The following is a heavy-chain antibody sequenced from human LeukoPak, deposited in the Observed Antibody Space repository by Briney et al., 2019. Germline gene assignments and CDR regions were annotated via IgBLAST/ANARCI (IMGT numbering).Heavy chain of an antibody. Sequence: GGSLRLSCAASGFSFRSYEMNWVRQAPGKGLEWVSYISSSGSTLDYADSVKGRFTISRDNAKNSLFLQMNSLSAEDTAVYYCARKLGGSGFDPWGQGTLVSVSS. CDR2: ISSSGSTL. CDR3: ARKLGGSGFDP. J-gene: IGHJ5*02. V-gene: IGHV3-48*03. CDR1: GFSFRSYE. D-gene: IGHD3-10*01.